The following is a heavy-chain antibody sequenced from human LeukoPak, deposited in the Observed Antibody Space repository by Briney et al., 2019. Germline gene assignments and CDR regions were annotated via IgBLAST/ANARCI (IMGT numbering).Heavy chain of an antibody. Sequence: QPGGSLRLSCAASGFSVSSNYMTWVRQAPGKGLEWVSVIYTGGSTNYADSVKGRFTISRDNSKNTVYLQMNSLRAEDTAVYYCARNYGSGSYYNVGFDYWGQGTLVTASS. D-gene: IGHD3-10*01. V-gene: IGHV3-53*01. J-gene: IGHJ4*02. CDR2: IYTGGST. CDR3: ARNYGSGSYYNVGFDY. CDR1: GFSVSSNY.